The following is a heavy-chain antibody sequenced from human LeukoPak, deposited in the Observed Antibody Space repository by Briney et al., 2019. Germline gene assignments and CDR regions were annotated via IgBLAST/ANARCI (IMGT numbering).Heavy chain of an antibody. V-gene: IGHV1-69-2*01. J-gene: IGHJ5*02. CDR2: VDPEDGET. CDR1: GYTFTDYY. D-gene: IGHD3-3*01. Sequence: ASVKISCKVSGYTFTDYYMHWVQQAPGKGLEWMGLVDPEDGETIYAEKFQGRVTITADTYTATAYMELSSLRSEDTAVYYCATVYDFGFDPWGQGTLVTVSS. CDR3: ATVYDFGFDP.